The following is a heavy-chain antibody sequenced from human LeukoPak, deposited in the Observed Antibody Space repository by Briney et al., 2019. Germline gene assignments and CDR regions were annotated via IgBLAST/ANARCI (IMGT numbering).Heavy chain of an antibody. V-gene: IGHV4-4*02. J-gene: IGHJ4*02. D-gene: IGHD6-13*01. CDR3: ARAWGAAAGLGFDY. CDR1: GGSISSSNW. Sequence: SETPSLTSAVSGGSISSSNWWSWVRQPPGKGLEWIGEIYHSGSTNYNPSLKSRVTISVDKSKNQFSLKLSSVTAADTAVYYCARAWGAAAGLGFDYWGQGTLVTVSS. CDR2: IYHSGST.